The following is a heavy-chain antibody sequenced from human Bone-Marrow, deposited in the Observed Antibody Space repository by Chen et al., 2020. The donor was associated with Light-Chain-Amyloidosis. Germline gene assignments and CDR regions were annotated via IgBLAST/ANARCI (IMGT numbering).Heavy chain of an antibody. J-gene: IGHJ3*02. CDR1: GFTSSGYW. Sequence: EGQLVQSGGGVVQPGGSLRLSCEASGFTSSGYWMSWVRRAPGKGLEWVANIKQSGSDKDYLESVKGRFTISRDNGKNSLYLQMNNLRAEDTAVYYCARVGDGSNRSEALEIWGQGTMVTVSS. V-gene: IGHV3-7*01. CDR2: IKQSGSDK. CDR3: ARVGDGSNRSEALEI. D-gene: IGHD3-10*01.